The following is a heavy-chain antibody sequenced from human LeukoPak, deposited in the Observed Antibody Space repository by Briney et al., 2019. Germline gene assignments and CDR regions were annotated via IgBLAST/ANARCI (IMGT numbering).Heavy chain of an antibody. J-gene: IGHJ3*02. CDR2: ISSSSSCI. CDR1: GFTFSSYS. Sequence: PGGSLRLSCAASGFTFSSYSMNWVRQAPGKGLEWVSSISSSSSCIYYADSVKGRFTISRDNAKNSLYLQMNSLRAEDTAVYYCARVGYCSSTSCHSGGDDAFDIWGQGTMVTVSS. CDR3: ARVGYCSSTSCHSGGDDAFDI. D-gene: IGHD2-2*02. V-gene: IGHV3-21*01.